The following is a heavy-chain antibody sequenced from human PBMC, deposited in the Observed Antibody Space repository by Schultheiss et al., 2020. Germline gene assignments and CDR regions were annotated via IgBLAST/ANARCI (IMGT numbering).Heavy chain of an antibody. CDR1: GFTFSSYS. CDR2: ISSSGSTI. J-gene: IGHJ4*02. D-gene: IGHD1-26*01. V-gene: IGHV3-48*04. Sequence: GGSLRLSCAASGFTFSSYSMNWVRQAPGKGLEWVSYISSSGSTIYYADSVRGRFTISRDNAKNSVFLQMNSLRAEDAAMYFCVRHAHGTFDYWGQGTLVTVSS. CDR3: VRHAHGTFDY.